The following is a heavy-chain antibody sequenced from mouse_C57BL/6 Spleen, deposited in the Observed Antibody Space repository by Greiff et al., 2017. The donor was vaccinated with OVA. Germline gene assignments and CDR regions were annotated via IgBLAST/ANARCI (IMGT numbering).Heavy chain of an antibody. CDR2: IYPGDGDT. Sequence: LVESGAELVKPGASVKISCKASGYAFSSYWMNWVKQRPGKGLEWIGQIYPGDGDTNYNGKFKGKATLTADKSSSTAYMQLSSLTSEDSAVYFCARVDDGYWYFDVWGTGTTVTVSS. CDR3: ARVDDGYWYFDV. CDR1: GYAFSSYW. J-gene: IGHJ1*03. V-gene: IGHV1-80*01. D-gene: IGHD2-3*01.